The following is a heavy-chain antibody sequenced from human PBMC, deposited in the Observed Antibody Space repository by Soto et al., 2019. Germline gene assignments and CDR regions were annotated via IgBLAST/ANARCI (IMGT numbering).Heavy chain of an antibody. V-gene: IGHV3-74*01. J-gene: IGHJ3*01. CDR3: VRDRGYPDSFDV. Sequence: EVQLVESGGGLVQPGESLRLSCAASGYTFSPFWMHWVRQAPGKGLVWVSHINRDGSTIVYADSVKGRFTISRDNAKNTLYLQMNSLKAEDTAVYYCVRDRGYPDSFDVWGRGTMVTVSS. CDR1: GYTFSPFW. D-gene: IGHD3-10*01. CDR2: INRDGSTI.